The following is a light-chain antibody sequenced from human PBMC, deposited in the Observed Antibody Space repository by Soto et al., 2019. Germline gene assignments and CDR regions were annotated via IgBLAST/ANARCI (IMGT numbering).Light chain of an antibody. J-gene: IGLJ1*01. V-gene: IGLV2-14*03. CDR3: SSYTTGYTLSV. Sequence: QSVLTQSASVSGSPGQSITISCTGTSSDVGGSDYVSWYQQHPDKAPKLMIYHVSNRPSGVSNRFSGSKSGNTASLTISGLQAEDDADYYCSSYTTGYTLSVFGTGTKVTVL. CDR2: HVS. CDR1: SSDVGGSDY.